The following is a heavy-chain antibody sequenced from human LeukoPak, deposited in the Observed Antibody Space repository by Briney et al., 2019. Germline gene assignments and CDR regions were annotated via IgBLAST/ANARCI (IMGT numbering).Heavy chain of an antibody. CDR2: ISSSSSTI. J-gene: IGHJ3*02. CDR1: GFTLRSYT. CDR3: ARDHVDAFDI. Sequence: GGSLRLSCAASGFTLRSYTMNWVRQAPGKGLEWVSYISSSSSTIYYADSVKGRFTISRDNAKNSLYLQMNSLRAEDTAVYYCARDHVDAFDIWGQGTMVTVSS. V-gene: IGHV3-48*04.